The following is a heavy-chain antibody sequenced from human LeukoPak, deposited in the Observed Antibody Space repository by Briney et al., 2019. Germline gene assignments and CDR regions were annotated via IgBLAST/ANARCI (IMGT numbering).Heavy chain of an antibody. CDR3: ARQGGSYYAIDD. J-gene: IGHJ4*02. V-gene: IGHV4-34*01. CDR2: INHSVNT. CDR1: GGSVSDYS. D-gene: IGHD1-26*01. Sequence: PSETLSLICGVYGGSVSDYSWSWIRQPPGKGLEFIGEINHSVNTNFNPSLKSRVTISVDTSKNQVSLRLSSVTAADTDVYYCARQGGSYYAIDDWGQGTLVTVSS.